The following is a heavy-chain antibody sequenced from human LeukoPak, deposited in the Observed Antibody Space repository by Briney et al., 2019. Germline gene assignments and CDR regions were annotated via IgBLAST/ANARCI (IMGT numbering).Heavy chain of an antibody. CDR1: GFTLDDYA. Sequence: GSLRLSCAASGFTLDDYAMHWVRQAPGKGLEWVSLISWDGGSTYYADSVKGRFTISRDNSKNSLYLQMNSLRAEDTALYYCAKDRGYDSSGYLDYWGQGTLVTVSS. D-gene: IGHD3-22*01. V-gene: IGHV3-43D*03. CDR2: ISWDGGST. J-gene: IGHJ4*02. CDR3: AKDRGYDSSGYLDY.